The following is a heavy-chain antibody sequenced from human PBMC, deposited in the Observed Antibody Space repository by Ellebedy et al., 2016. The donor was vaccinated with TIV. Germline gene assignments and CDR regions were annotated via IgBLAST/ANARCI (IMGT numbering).Heavy chain of an antibody. V-gene: IGHV1-2*02. CDR1: GYSFTGYY. CDR2: INPNSGGT. J-gene: IGHJ4*02. CDR3: AREEDCSTSSCHLDY. Sequence: ASVKVSXKASGYSFTGYYMHWVRQAPGQGLEWVGWINPNSGGTNYAQKFQGRVTMTRDTSISTAYMELSRLRSDDTAVYYCAREEDCSTSSCHLDYWGQGALVTVSS. D-gene: IGHD2-2*01.